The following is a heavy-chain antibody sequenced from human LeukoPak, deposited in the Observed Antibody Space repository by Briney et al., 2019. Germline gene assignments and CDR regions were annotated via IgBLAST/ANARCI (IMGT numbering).Heavy chain of an antibody. Sequence: ASVKVSCKASGYTFTSYGISWVRQAPGQGLEGMGWISAYNGNTNYAQKLQGRVTMTTDTSTSTAYMELRSLRSDDTAVYYCARDGDSGYSYGTSDYWGQGTLVTVSS. V-gene: IGHV1-18*01. CDR3: ARDGDSGYSYGTSDY. CDR1: GYTFTSYG. J-gene: IGHJ4*02. CDR2: ISAYNGNT. D-gene: IGHD5-18*01.